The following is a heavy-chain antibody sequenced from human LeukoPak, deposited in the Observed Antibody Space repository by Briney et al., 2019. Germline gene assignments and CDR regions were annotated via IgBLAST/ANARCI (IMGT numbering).Heavy chain of an antibody. CDR2: INTNTGNP. CDR1: GYTFTSYA. J-gene: IGHJ5*02. Sequence: ASVKVSCKASGYTFTSYAMNWVRQAPGQGLEWMGWINTNTGNPTYAQGFTGRFVFSLDTSVSTAYLQISSLKAEDTAVYYCARDGGDILTGYYHPPWFDPWGQGTLVTVSP. V-gene: IGHV7-4-1*02. CDR3: ARDGGDILTGYYHPPWFDP. D-gene: IGHD3-9*01.